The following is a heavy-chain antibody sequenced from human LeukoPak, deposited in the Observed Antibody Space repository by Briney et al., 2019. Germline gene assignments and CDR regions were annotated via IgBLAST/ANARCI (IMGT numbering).Heavy chain of an antibody. CDR3: ARVEEGYGSGRRENYYYYYMDV. V-gene: IGHV4-38-2*02. CDR1: GYSISSGYY. Sequence: SETLSLTCTVSGYSISSGYYWGWIRQPPGKGLEWIGSIYHSGRTFYNPSLKSRVTMSVDTSKNQFSLKLSSVTAADTAVYYCARVEEGYGSGRRENYYYYYMDVWGKGTTVTISS. D-gene: IGHD3-10*01. CDR2: IYHSGRT. J-gene: IGHJ6*03.